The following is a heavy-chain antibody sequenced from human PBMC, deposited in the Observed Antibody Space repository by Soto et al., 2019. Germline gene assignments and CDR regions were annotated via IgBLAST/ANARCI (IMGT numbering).Heavy chain of an antibody. V-gene: IGHV1-8*01. J-gene: IGHJ4*02. D-gene: IGHD2-8*01. CDR3: ARRSSYENLDS. CDR1: GYSFSDYS. CDR2: MNPKSGHT. Sequence: ASVKVSCKASGYSFSDYSINWLRQAPGQGLEWMGWMNPKSGHTAHAQQIQGRVTLTRDTSINTFYMELSSLKWGDTAVHFCARRSSYENLDSWVKGTQVSGS.